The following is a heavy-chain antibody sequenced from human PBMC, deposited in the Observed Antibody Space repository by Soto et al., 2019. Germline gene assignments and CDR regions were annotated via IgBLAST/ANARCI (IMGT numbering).Heavy chain of an antibody. CDR1: GFTVSSNY. CDR3: VRDFGSSSEGGMDV. D-gene: IGHD6-6*01. J-gene: IGHJ6*01. V-gene: IGHV3-53*01. CDR2: IYSGGIT. Sequence: GGSLILSCAASGFTVSSNYMSWVRQAPGKGLEWVSVIYSGGITFYADSVKGRFNISRDNSKNTLYLQMNNLRGEDAAVYYCVRDFGSSSEGGMDVWGQGTTVTVSS.